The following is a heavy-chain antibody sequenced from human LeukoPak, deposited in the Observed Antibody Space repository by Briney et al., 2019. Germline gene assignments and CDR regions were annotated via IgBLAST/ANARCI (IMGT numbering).Heavy chain of an antibody. CDR1: GGSISSSNW. CDR2: IYHSGNI. J-gene: IGHJ4*02. V-gene: IGHV4-4*02. Sequence: SSETLSLTCAVSGGSISSSNWWSWVRQPPGKGLEWIGEIYHSGNINYNPSLKSRVTMPVDKSKNQFFLKLSSVTAADTAVYYCVRQLGYYFDYWGQGTLVTVSS. CDR3: VRQLGYYFDY. D-gene: IGHD1-1*01.